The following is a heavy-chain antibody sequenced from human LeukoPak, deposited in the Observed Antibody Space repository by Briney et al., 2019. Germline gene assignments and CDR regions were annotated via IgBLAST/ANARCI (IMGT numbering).Heavy chain of an antibody. D-gene: IGHD2-21*02. CDR1: GGSISSGSYY. Sequence: SQTLSLTCTVSGGSISSGSYYWSWIRQPAGKGLEWIGRIYTSGSTNYNPSLKSRVTISVDTSKNQFSLQLTSVTATDTAVYYCARTYPDCDYWGQGTLVTVSS. J-gene: IGHJ4*02. CDR3: ARTYPDCDY. CDR2: IYTSGST. V-gene: IGHV4-61*02.